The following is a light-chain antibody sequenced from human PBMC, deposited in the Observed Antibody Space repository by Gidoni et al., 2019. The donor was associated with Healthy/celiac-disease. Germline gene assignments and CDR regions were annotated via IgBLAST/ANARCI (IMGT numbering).Light chain of an antibody. CDR2: GAS. J-gene: IGKJ3*01. CDR3: QQYGSSLFT. CDR1: QSVSSSY. Sequence: IWLTQSPGTLSLSPGEGATLSCRASQSVSSSYLAWYQQKPGQPPRLLIYGASSRAPGIPDRFSGSGSGTDFTLTISRLVPKDFSVYYCQQYGSSLFTFGPGTKVDIK. V-gene: IGKV3-20*01.